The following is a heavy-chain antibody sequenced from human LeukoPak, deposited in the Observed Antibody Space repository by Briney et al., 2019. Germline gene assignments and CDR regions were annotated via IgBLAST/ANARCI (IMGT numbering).Heavy chain of an antibody. CDR2: ISYDGSNK. D-gene: IGHD5-18*01. V-gene: IGHV3-30-3*02. CDR1: GFTFSSYA. J-gene: IGHJ4*02. CDR3: AKTNVDTAMTAPFDY. Sequence: GGSLRLSCAASGFTFSSYAMHWVRQAPGKGLEWVAVISYDGSNKYYADSVKGRFTISRDNSKNTLYLQMNSLRAEDTAVYYCAKTNVDTAMTAPFDYWGQGTLVTVSS.